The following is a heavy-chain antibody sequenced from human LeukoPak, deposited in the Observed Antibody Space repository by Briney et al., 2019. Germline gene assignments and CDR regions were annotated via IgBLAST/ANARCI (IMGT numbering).Heavy chain of an antibody. Sequence: PSETLSLTCTVSGGSISRYYWSWIRQPPGKGLEWIGFIYYTGSTNYDPSLTSRVTISVDTSNNQFSLRLRSVTAADTAVYYCARREPEYWRAFDIWGRGTLVTVSS. V-gene: IGHV4-59*08. J-gene: IGHJ3*02. CDR1: GGSISRYY. D-gene: IGHD2/OR15-2a*01. CDR2: IYYTGST. CDR3: ARREPEYWRAFDI.